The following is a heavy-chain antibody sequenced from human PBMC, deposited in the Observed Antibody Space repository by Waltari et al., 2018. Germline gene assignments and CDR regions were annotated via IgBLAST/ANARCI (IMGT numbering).Heavy chain of an antibody. D-gene: IGHD6-13*01. CDR1: GFTFSSNW. J-gene: IGHJ3*02. CDR2: IKQDGSEK. Sequence: EVQLVESGGGLVQPGGSLRLSCAASGFTFSSNWMSWARQAPGKGLEWVANIKQDGSEKYYVDSVKGRFTISRDNAKNSLYLQMNSLRAEDTAVYYCARRGKAGAFDIWGQGTMVTVSS. V-gene: IGHV3-7*01. CDR3: ARRGKAGAFDI.